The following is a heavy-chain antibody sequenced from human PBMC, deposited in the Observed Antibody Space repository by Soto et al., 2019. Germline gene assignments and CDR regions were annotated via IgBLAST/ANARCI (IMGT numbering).Heavy chain of an antibody. V-gene: IGHV4-4*02. J-gene: IGHJ3*01. CDR2: IFHGQRT. D-gene: IGHD6-19*01. CDR3: TKNGWYSTDV. Sequence: MQLQESGPGLVKPSGTLSLVCTVSGVSVSSDNWWSWVRQTPGKGLEWIGEIFHGQRTNYNPSPKSRVPISVDKSKNQFSLTLTSVTAADTAVYYCTKNGWYSTDVWGQGTMVTVSA. CDR1: GVSVSSDNW.